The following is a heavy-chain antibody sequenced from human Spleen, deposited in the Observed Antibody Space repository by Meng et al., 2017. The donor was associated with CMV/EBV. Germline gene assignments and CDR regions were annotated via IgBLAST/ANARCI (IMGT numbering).Heavy chain of an antibody. CDR2: ISWNSGNI. CDR3: VKDMTPRFMEWLFDY. D-gene: IGHD3-3*01. Sequence: GGSLRLSCAASGFSFSSYAMHWVRQRPGKGLEWVSGISWNSGNIGYAEAVKGRFTISRDNAKNSLYLEMNSLRREDTAFYYCVKDMTPRFMEWLFDYWGQGTLVTVSS. J-gene: IGHJ4*02. V-gene: IGHV3-9*01. CDR1: GFSFSSYA.